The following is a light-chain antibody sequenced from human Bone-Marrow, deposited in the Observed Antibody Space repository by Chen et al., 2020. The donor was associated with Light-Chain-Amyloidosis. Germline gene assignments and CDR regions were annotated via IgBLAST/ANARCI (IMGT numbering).Light chain of an antibody. CDR1: DLQTKY. CDR2: RAT. CDR3: QSADSSGTYEVI. V-gene: IGLV3-25*03. Sequence: SYELTQPPSVSVSPEERSRLTASGDDLQTKYAYWYQQKPGQAPVLVIHRATERPSGISERFSGSSSGTTATLTISGVQAEDEADYHCQSADSSGTYEVIFGGGTKLTVL. J-gene: IGLJ2*01.